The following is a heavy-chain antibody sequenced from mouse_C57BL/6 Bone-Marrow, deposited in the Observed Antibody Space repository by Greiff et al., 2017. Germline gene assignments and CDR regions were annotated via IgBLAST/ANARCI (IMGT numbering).Heavy chain of an antibody. Sequence: QVTLKVSGPGLLQPSQTLSLSCSFSGFSLSTFGMGVVWIRQPSGQGLVWLAHIWWDDDKYYNPALKSRLTISKDTSKNQVFLKIANVYTADTATYDCARGITRNFFDYWGRGTTLTVSS. J-gene: IGHJ2*01. CDR2: IWWDDDK. CDR1: GFSLSTFGMG. CDR3: ARGITRNFFDY. V-gene: IGHV8-8*01. D-gene: IGHD1-1*01.